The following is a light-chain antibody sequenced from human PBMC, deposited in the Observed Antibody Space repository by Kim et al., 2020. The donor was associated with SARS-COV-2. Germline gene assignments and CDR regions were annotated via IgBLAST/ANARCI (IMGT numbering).Light chain of an antibody. CDR2: AAS. V-gene: IGKV1-6*01. Sequence: TQMTQPPSSLSASVGDRVTITCRASQDIRDELGWYQQKPGRAPEVLIYAASTLQSGVPSRLSGRGSGTYFTLTISSLQPGDSATYYCRQDRNFPLTFGRGTQVDIK. CDR1: QDIRDE. CDR3: RQDRNFPLT. J-gene: IGKJ3*01.